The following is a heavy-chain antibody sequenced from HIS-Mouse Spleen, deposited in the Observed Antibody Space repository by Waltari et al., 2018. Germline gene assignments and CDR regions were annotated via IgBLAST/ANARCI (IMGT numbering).Heavy chain of an antibody. V-gene: IGHV3-30*18. CDR2: ISYDGSNK. CDR1: GFTFSSYG. Sequence: QVQLVESGGGVVQPGRSLRLSCAASGFTFSSYGMRLVRPAPGKGLEWVAVISYDGSNKYYADSVKGRFTISRDNSKNTLYLQMNSLRAEDTAVYYCAKAGGIQLWRGVDYWGQGTLVTVSS. D-gene: IGHD5-18*01. J-gene: IGHJ4*02. CDR3: AKAGGIQLWRGVDY.